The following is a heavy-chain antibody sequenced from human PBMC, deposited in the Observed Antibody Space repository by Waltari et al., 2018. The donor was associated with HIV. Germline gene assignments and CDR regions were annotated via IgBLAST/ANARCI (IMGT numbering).Heavy chain of an antibody. CDR1: GGSISSGSYY. CDR3: ARGSIAVAGTYYYYGMDV. J-gene: IGHJ6*02. CDR2: IYTSGST. Sequence: QVQLQESGPGLVKPSQTLSLTCTVSGGSISSGSYYWSWIRPPAGQGLEWIGRIYTSGSTNYNPSLKSRVTISVDTSKNQFSLKLSSVTAADTAVYYCARGSIAVAGTYYYYGMDVWGQGTTVTVSS. V-gene: IGHV4-61*02. D-gene: IGHD6-19*01.